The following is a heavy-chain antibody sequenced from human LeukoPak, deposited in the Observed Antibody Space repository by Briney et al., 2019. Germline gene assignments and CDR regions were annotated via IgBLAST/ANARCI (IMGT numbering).Heavy chain of an antibody. CDR3: AKDQVLRFLEWGLDP. Sequence: SGRSLRLSCAASGFTFSSYGMHWVRQAPGKGLGWVAVISYDGSNKYYADSVKGRFTISRDNSKNTLHLQMNSLRAEDTAVYYCAKDQVLRFLEWGLDPWGQGTLVTVSS. CDR2: ISYDGSNK. CDR1: GFTFSSYG. V-gene: IGHV3-30*18. J-gene: IGHJ5*02. D-gene: IGHD3-3*01.